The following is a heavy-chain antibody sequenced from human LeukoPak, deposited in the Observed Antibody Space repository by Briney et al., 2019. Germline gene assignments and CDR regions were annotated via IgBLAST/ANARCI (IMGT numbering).Heavy chain of an antibody. V-gene: IGHV4-39*01. J-gene: IGHJ4*02. D-gene: IGHD4-17*01. CDR3: ARQEDDYGDSCFDY. CDR1: GGSISSSGYY. CDR2: IYYSGST. Sequence: PSETLSLTCTVSGGSISSSGYYWGWIRQPPGRGLEWIGSIYYSGSTYYNPSLKSRVTISVDTSKNQFSLKLSSVTAADTAVYYCARQEDDYGDSCFDYWGQGTLVTASS.